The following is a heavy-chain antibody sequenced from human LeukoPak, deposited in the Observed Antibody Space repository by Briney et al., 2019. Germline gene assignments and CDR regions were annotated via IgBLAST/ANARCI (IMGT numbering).Heavy chain of an antibody. V-gene: IGHV3-7*01. CDR2: IKQDGGEK. Sequence: PGGSLRLSCAASGFTFSSYWMSWVRQAPGKGLEWVANIKQDGGEKYVDSVKGRFTISRDNAKNTLYLQMNSLRAEDTAVYYCARDSTIFGVVYYGMDVWGQGTTVTVSS. J-gene: IGHJ6*02. CDR3: ARDSTIFGVVYYGMDV. CDR1: GFTFSSYW. D-gene: IGHD3-3*01.